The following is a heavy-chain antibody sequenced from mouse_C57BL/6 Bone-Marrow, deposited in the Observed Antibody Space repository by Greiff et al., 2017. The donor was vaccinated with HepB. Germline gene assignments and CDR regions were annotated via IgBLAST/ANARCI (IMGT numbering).Heavy chain of an antibody. D-gene: IGHD2-2*01. J-gene: IGHJ4*01. Sequence: QVQLQQSGAELVKPGASVKVSCKASGYTFTSYWMPWVKQRPGQGLAWIGRIHPSDSDTNYNQTCKGKATLTVDKSSSTAYMQLSSLTSEDSAVYYCAIEGGFYGNDVGAMDYWGQGTSVTVSS. V-gene: IGHV1-74*01. CDR3: AIEGGFYGNDVGAMDY. CDR2: IHPSDSDT. CDR1: GYTFTSYW.